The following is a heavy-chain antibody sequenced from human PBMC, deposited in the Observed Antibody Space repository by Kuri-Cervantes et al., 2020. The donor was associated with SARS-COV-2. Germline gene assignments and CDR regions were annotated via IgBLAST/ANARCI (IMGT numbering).Heavy chain of an antibody. V-gene: IGHV1-18*04. D-gene: IGHD3-9*01. CDR2: ISAYNGNT. Sequence: ASVKDSCKASGYTFTSYGISWVRRAPGQGLEWMGWISAYNGNTNYAQKLQGRVTMTTDTSTSTAYMELRSLRSDDTAVYYCARDNLPQTGTDYWGQGTLVTVSS. CDR1: GYTFTSYG. J-gene: IGHJ4*02. CDR3: ARDNLPQTGTDY.